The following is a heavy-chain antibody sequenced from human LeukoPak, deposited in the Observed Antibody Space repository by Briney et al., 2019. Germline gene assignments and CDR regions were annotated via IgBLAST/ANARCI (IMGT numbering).Heavy chain of an antibody. CDR3: AKDATPRNSFWDHFDS. CDR2: VGGGNDI. CDR1: GFTFSIHG. V-gene: IGHV3-23*01. D-gene: IGHD1-7*01. Sequence: PGGSLRLPCVASGFTFSIHGMSWVRQAPGKGLEWVSSVGGGNDIHYADSVKGRFTASRDDSKSTVYLQMNSVRVEDTAFYFCAKDATPRNSFWDHFDSWGQGTLVTVS. J-gene: IGHJ4*02.